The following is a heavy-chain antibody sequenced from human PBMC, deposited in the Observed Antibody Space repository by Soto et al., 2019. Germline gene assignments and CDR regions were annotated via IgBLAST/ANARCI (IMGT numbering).Heavy chain of an antibody. CDR2: VSGSGGST. V-gene: IGHV3-23*01. CDR3: AKDLLELQGNWFDP. D-gene: IGHD1-7*01. CDR1: GFTFISYA. Sequence: GGSLRLSCAASGFTFISYAMSWVRQAPGKGLEWVSAVSGSGGSTYYADSVKGRFTISRDNSKNTLYLQMNSLRAEDTAVYYCAKDLLELQGNWFDPWGQGTLVTVSS. J-gene: IGHJ5*02.